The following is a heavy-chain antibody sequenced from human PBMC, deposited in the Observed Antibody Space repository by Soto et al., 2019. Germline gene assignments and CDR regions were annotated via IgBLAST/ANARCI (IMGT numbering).Heavy chain of an antibody. CDR1: GFIFSSYA. V-gene: IGHV3-23*01. Sequence: GGSLRLSCAASGFIFSSYAMTWVRQAPGKGLEWVSSISSTAGRTSSYADSVKGRFAISRDFSDNTVYLQMNNLRVDDTAVYFCAKGVLSFHYGMEVWGQGTTVTVSS. D-gene: IGHD3-10*01. J-gene: IGHJ6*02. CDR2: ISSTAGRTS. CDR3: AKGVLSFHYGMEV.